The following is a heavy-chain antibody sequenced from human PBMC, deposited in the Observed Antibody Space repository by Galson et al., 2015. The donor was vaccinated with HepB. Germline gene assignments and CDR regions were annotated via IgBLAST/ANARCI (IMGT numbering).Heavy chain of an antibody. V-gene: IGHV3-33*01. CDR1: GFTFSSYG. CDR2: IWYDGSNK. Sequence: SLRLSCAASGFTFSSYGMHWVRQAPGKGLEWVAVIWYDGSNKYYADSVKGRFTISRDNSKNTLYLQMNSLKTEDTAVYYCTRHAVAVGYWGQGTLVTVSS. J-gene: IGHJ4*02. CDR3: TRHAVAVGY. D-gene: IGHD6-19*01.